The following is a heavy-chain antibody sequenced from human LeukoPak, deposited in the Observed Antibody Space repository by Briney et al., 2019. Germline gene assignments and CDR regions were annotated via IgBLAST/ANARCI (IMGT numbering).Heavy chain of an antibody. CDR1: GGSISSYY. J-gene: IGHJ4*02. V-gene: IGHV4-59*08. CDR3: ARHALYYDYVWGSYRPYYFDY. D-gene: IGHD3-16*02. CDR2: IYYSGST. Sequence: SETLSLTCTVSGGSISSYYWSWIRQPPGKGLEWIGYIYYSGSTNYNPSLKSRVTISVDTSKNQFSLKLSSVTAADQAVYYCARHALYYDYVWGSYRPYYFDYWGQGTLVTVSS.